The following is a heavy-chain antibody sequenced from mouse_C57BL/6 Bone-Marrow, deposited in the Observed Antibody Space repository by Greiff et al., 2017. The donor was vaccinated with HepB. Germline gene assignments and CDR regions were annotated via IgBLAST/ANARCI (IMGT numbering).Heavy chain of an antibody. D-gene: IGHD1-1*02. J-gene: IGHJ2*01. Sequence: EVKLVESEGGLVQPGSSMKLSCTASGFTFSDYYMAWVRQVPEKGLEWVANINYDGSSTYYLDSLKSRFIISRDNAKNILYLQMSSLKSEDTATYYCAREGLWYFDYWGQGTTLTVSS. CDR2: INYDGSST. V-gene: IGHV5-16*01. CDR1: GFTFSDYY. CDR3: AREGLWYFDY.